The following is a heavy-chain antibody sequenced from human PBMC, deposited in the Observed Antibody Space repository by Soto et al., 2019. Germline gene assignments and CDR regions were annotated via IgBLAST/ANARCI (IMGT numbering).Heavy chain of an antibody. D-gene: IGHD1-26*01. CDR3: TTCQQRGSYWTFGY. CDR2: IKSKTDGGTT. CDR1: GFTFSNAW. V-gene: IGHV3-15*01. J-gene: IGHJ4*02. Sequence: GGSLRLSCAASGFTFSNAWMSWVRQAPGKGLEWVGRIKSKTDGGTTDYAAPVKGRFTISRDDSKNTLYLQMNSLKTEDTAVYYCTTCQQRGSYWTFGYWGQGTLVTVSS.